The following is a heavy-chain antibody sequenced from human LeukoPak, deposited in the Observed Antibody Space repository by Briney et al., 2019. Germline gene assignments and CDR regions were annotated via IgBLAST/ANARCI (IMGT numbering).Heavy chain of an antibody. CDR3: ARHRHDGGAFDI. CDR1: GSIFTSYW. J-gene: IGHJ3*02. D-gene: IGHD3-16*01. Sequence: PGASLQISSEGSGSIFTSYWIGWGRRLPGKGREGMGMIYPGDWDTRYSPSFQGQVTISADKSISTAYLQWSSLKASDTAMYYCARHRHDGGAFDIWGQGTMVTVSS. V-gene: IGHV5-51*01. CDR2: IYPGDWDT.